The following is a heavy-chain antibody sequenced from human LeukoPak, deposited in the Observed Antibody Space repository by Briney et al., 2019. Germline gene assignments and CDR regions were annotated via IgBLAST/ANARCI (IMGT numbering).Heavy chain of an antibody. Sequence: GESLKISCKGSGYSFPMYWIAWVRQMPGKGLEWMGIIYPGDSETRYSPSFQGQVTISADKSITTAYLQWSSLKASDTAIYYCARDAGYIDYWGQGTLVTVSS. CDR3: ARDAGYIDY. V-gene: IGHV5-51*01. CDR2: IYPGDSET. J-gene: IGHJ4*02. CDR1: GYSFPMYW.